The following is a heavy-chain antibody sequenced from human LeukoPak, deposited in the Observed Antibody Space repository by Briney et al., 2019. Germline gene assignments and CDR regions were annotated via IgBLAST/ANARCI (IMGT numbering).Heavy chain of an antibody. V-gene: IGHV1-18*01. CDR1: GYTFTSYG. CDR2: ISAYNGNT. Sequence: ASVKVSCKASGYTFTSYGISWVRQAPGQGLEWMGWISAYNGNTDYAQKLQGRVTMTTDTSTSTAYMELRSLRSDDTAVYYCASHLRYCSGGGCSNWFDPWGQGTLVTVSS. J-gene: IGHJ5*02. D-gene: IGHD2-15*01. CDR3: ASHLRYCSGGGCSNWFDP.